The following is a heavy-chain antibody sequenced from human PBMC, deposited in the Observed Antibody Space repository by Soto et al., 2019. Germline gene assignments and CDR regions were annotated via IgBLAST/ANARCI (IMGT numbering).Heavy chain of an antibody. D-gene: IGHD3-22*01. CDR1: GGSISSYD. CDR3: ARTTYYYDSSGYYRPDELDY. Sequence: SETLSLTCTVSGGSISSYDWSWIRQPPGKGLEWIGYIYYSGSTNYNPSLKSRVTISVDTSKNQFSLKLSSVTAADTAVYYCARTTYYYDSSGYYRPDELDYWGQGTLVTVSS. V-gene: IGHV4-59*08. CDR2: IYYSGST. J-gene: IGHJ4*02.